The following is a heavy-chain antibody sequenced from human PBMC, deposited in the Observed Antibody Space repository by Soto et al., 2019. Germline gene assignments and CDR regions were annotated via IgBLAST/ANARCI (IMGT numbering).Heavy chain of an antibody. CDR2: IDPSDSYI. CDR1: GYNFSDYW. Sequence: EVQLVQSGAEVKKPGESLRISCKASGYNFSDYWISWVRQMPGKGLEWMGRIDPSDSYINYSPSFQGHVTIPADKSISTAYRQWSSLKASDTAMYYCARREKSSSPYQYYAMDVWGQGTTVTVS. V-gene: IGHV5-10-1*03. D-gene: IGHD2-2*01. CDR3: ARREKSSSPYQYYAMDV. J-gene: IGHJ6*02.